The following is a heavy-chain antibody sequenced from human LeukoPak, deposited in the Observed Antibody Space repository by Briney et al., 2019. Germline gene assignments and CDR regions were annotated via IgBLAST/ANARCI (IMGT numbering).Heavy chain of an antibody. CDR3: ARGVPTSLYYYYYYMDV. CDR2: IYYSGST. V-gene: IGHV4-59*01. D-gene: IGHD3-16*01. Sequence: KPSETLSLTCTVSGGSISSYYWSWIRQPPGKGLEWIGYIYYSGSTNYNPSLKSRVTISVDTSKNQFSLKLSSVTAADTAVYYCARGVPTSLYYYYYYMDVWGKGTTVTISS. CDR1: GGSISSYY. J-gene: IGHJ6*03.